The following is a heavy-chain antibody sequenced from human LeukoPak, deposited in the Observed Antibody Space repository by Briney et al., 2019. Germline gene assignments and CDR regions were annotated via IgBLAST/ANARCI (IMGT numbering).Heavy chain of an antibody. CDR1: GFTFSTYA. V-gene: IGHV3-48*01. CDR2: ISSSGTTI. J-gene: IGHJ4*02. Sequence: GGSLRLSCVASGFTFSTYAMNWVRQAPGKGLEWISYISSSGTTIYYADSMKGRFTISRDNAKNSLYLQVTSLRAEDTAVYYCARDQYSYAHAAHWGQGTLVTVSS. D-gene: IGHD5-18*01. CDR3: ARDQYSYAHAAH.